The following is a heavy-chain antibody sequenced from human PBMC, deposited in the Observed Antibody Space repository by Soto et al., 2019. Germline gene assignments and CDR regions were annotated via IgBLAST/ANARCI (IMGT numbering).Heavy chain of an antibody. V-gene: IGHV4-59*01. CDR2: IYYSGST. Sequence: PSETLSLTCTVSGGSISSYYWSWIRQPPGKGLEWIGYIYYSGSTNYNPSPTSRVTISVDTSKNQFSLKLSSVTAADTAVYYCARESHSSSWYYYYYGMDVWGQGTTVTVSS. J-gene: IGHJ6*02. D-gene: IGHD6-13*01. CDR3: ARESHSSSWYYYYYGMDV. CDR1: GGSISSYY.